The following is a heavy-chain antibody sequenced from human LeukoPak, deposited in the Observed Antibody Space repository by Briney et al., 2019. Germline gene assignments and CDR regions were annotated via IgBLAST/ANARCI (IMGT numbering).Heavy chain of an antibody. CDR2: IYYSGST. CDR3: ARDISGYWYFDY. V-gene: IGHV4-31*03. CDR1: GGSISSGGYY. J-gene: IGHJ4*02. D-gene: IGHD3-22*01. Sequence: SETLSLTCTVSGGSISSGGYYWSWIRQHPGKGLEWIGYIYYSGSTYYNPPLKSRVTISVDTSKNQFSLKLSSVTAADTAVYYCARDISGYWYFDYWGQGTLVTVSS.